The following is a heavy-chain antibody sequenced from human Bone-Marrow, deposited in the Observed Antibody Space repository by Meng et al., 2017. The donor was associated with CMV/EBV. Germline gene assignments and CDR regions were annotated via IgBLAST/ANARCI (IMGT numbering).Heavy chain of an antibody. D-gene: IGHD2-15*01. CDR1: GGSVSSGSYY. V-gene: IGHV4-61*01. CDR2: INYSGST. Sequence: GSLRLSCTVSGGSVSSGSYYWSWIRQPPGKGLEWIGYINYSGSTNYNPSLKSRVTISVDTSKIQFSLKLSSVTAADTAVYYCARVSKGSRGAFDIWGQGTMVTVSS. J-gene: IGHJ3*02. CDR3: ARVSKGSRGAFDI.